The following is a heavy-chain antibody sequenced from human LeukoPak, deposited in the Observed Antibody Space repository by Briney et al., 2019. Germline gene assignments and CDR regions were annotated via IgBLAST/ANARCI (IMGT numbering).Heavy chain of an antibody. CDR2: IYYSGST. D-gene: IGHD6-19*01. J-gene: IGHJ4*02. V-gene: IGHV4-59*08. CDR1: GGSFSGYY. Sequence: KPSETLSLTCAVYGGSFSGYYWSWIRQPPGKGLEWIGYIYYSGSTNYNPSLKSRVTISVDTSKNQFSLKLSSVTAADAAVYYSARPGGRSGWKTFDYWGQGTLVTVSS. CDR3: ARPGGRSGWKTFDY.